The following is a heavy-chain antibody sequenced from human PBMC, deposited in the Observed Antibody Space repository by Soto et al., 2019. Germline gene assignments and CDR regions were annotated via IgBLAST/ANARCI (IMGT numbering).Heavy chain of an antibody. CDR3: AREGATVDAFDI. Sequence: EVQLVESGGGLVKPGGSLSLSCAASGFTFSSYSMNWVRQAPGKGLEWVSSISSSSSYIYYADSVKGRFTISRDNAKNSLYLQMNSLRAEDTAVYYCAREGATVDAFDIWGQGTMVTVSS. CDR2: ISSSSSYI. J-gene: IGHJ3*02. D-gene: IGHD4-17*01. V-gene: IGHV3-21*01. CDR1: GFTFSSYS.